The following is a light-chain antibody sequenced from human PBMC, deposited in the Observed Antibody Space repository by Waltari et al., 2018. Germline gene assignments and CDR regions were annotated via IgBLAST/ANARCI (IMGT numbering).Light chain of an antibody. J-gene: IGKJ4*01. CDR1: QSISHY. V-gene: IGKV1-5*01. CDR3: QQYDSYSALT. Sequence: DIQMTQSPSTLSASIGDRVTITCRASQSISHYLAWYQQKPGRAPKLPIDHASTLDSGVPSRFSGGASGTKFTLTIRSLQPDDVASYYCQQYDSYSALTFGGGTKVEIK. CDR2: HAS.